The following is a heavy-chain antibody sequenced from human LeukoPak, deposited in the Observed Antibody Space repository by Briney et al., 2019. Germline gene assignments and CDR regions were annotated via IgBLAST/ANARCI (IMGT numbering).Heavy chain of an antibody. Sequence: SVKVSCKASGYTFIAYYMHWVRQAPGQGLEWMGWINPNSGGTNYAQKFQGRVTMTRDTSISTVYMELSRLRSDDTAVYYCARDSCSSTSCLSIDDYWGQGTLVTVSS. CDR2: INPNSGGT. J-gene: IGHJ4*02. D-gene: IGHD2-2*01. CDR1: GYTFIAYY. V-gene: IGHV1-2*02. CDR3: ARDSCSSTSCLSIDDY.